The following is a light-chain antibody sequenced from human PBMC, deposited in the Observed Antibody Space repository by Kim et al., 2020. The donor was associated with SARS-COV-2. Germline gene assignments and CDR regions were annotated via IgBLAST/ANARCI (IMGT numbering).Light chain of an antibody. V-gene: IGLV2-14*03. CDR1: ISDVGGYDY. Sequence: QSALTQPASVSGSPGQSITISCTGTISDVGGYDYVSWYQQHPGKAPKLLIYDVTNRPSGVSHRFSGSKSGKTASLTISGLQAEDEADYFCTSYTTDNTGVFGGGTTLTVL. CDR3: TSYTTDNTGV. J-gene: IGLJ3*02. CDR2: DVT.